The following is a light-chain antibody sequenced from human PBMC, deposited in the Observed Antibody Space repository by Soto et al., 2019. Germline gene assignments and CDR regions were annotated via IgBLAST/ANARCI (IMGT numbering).Light chain of an antibody. CDR3: QQSYSTPIT. CDR2: AAS. Sequence: DIQLTQSPATLSASLGDRVTITCRASQSISSYLNWYQQKPGKAPKLLIYAASSLQSGDPSRFSGSGSGTDFTFTISSLQPEDFATYFCQQSYSTPITFGQGTRLEIK. J-gene: IGKJ5*01. V-gene: IGKV1-39*01. CDR1: QSISSY.